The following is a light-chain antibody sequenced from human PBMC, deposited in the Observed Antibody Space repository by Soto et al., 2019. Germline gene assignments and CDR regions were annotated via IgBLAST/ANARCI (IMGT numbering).Light chain of an antibody. V-gene: IGKV3-20*01. CDR2: GAS. CDR3: QQYQSLT. CDR1: QSFSSSY. Sequence: IVLTQSPAILALSPGDRATLSCRASQSFSSSYLAWYQHKPGQAPRLLIHGASSRVTGIPDRFSGSGSGTDFTLTITRLEPEDFAVYYCQQYQSLTFGGGTKVDI. J-gene: IGKJ4*01.